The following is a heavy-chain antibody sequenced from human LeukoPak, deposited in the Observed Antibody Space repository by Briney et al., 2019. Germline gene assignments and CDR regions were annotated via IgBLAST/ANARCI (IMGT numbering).Heavy chain of an antibody. J-gene: IGHJ4*02. CDR3: ARLRIDTAILSYYFDY. D-gene: IGHD5-18*01. V-gene: IGHV4-39*01. CDR2: IYYSGST. Sequence: SETLSLTCTVSGGSISSSSYYWGWIRQPPGKGLEWIGSIYYSGSTYYHPSLKSRVTISVDTSNNQFSLKLSSVTAAHTAVYYCARLRIDTAILSYYFDYWGQGTLVTVSS. CDR1: GGSISSSSYY.